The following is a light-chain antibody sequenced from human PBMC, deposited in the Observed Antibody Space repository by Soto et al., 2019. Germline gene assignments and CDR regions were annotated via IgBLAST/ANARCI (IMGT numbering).Light chain of an antibody. Sequence: EIVMTQSPATLSVSPGERVSLSCRASQNIYDKLAWYQQKPGQTPRLLIYDASTRATGISGSFSGSGSGTEFTLTISSLQSEDFAVYYCQQYNNWPPWTFGQGTKVDIK. J-gene: IGKJ1*01. CDR3: QQYNNWPPWT. CDR2: DAS. CDR1: QNIYDK. V-gene: IGKV3-15*01.